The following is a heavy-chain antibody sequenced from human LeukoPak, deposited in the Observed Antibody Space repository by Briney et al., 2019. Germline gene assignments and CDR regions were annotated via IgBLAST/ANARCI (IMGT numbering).Heavy chain of an antibody. D-gene: IGHD2-21*02. Sequence: PSESLSLAWTVSAGSISSYYWSWIRQPAGKGLEWSGRIYTSGSTNYNPSLKSRVTMSVDTSKNQFSLKLSSVTAADTAVYYCAKSDGYGLIDYLGQGTLVTVSS. CDR1: AGSISSYY. CDR3: AKSDGYGLIDY. V-gene: IGHV4-4*07. J-gene: IGHJ4*02. CDR2: IYTSGST.